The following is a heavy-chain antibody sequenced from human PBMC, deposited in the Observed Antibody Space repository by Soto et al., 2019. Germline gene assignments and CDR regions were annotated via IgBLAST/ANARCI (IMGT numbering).Heavy chain of an antibody. V-gene: IGHV4-59*01. CDR1: GFTFSSYW. CDR3: ARGSVFFQP. Sequence: PGGSLRLSCAASGFTFSSYWMSWIRQPPGKGLEWIGYIYYSGSTNYSPSLGSRVTISVDTSKNQFSLKLSSVTAADTAVYYCARGSVFFQPWGQGTLVTVSS. J-gene: IGHJ1*01. D-gene: IGHD3-16*01. CDR2: IYYSGST.